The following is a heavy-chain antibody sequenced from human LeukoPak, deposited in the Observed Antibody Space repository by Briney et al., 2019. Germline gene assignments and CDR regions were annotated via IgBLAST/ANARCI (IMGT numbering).Heavy chain of an antibody. CDR2: MNHRGNS. CDR3: ARGSGSYTGAADY. D-gene: IGHD6-19*01. CDR1: GMAFTGYY. Sequence: PSETLSLTCAVHGMAFTGYYRSWIRQPPGKGLEWIGEMNHRGNSYFNPSFKSRVTISLDTSRKQFSLNLTSVTAADTAFYFCARGSGSYTGAADYWGQGTLVTVSS. J-gene: IGHJ4*02. V-gene: IGHV4-34*01.